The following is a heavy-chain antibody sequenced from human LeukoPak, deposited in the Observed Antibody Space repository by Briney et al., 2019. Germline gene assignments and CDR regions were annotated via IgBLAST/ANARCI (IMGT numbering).Heavy chain of an antibody. Sequence: GGSLRLSCAASGFTVSSNYMSWVRQAPGKGLEWVSVVYSGGRTYYADSVKDRFTISKDNSKNTLYLQVNSLRAEDTAMYYCAREAVAVAGHFDYWGQGTLVTVSP. J-gene: IGHJ4*02. CDR3: AREAVAVAGHFDY. CDR2: VYSGGRT. V-gene: IGHV3-53*01. D-gene: IGHD6-19*01. CDR1: GFTVSSNY.